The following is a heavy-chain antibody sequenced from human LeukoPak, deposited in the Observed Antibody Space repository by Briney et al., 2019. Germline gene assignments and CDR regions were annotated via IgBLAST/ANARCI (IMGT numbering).Heavy chain of an antibody. CDR2: IYSGGST. CDR3: ARPSHYYDSSGSRGYYMDV. J-gene: IGHJ6*03. D-gene: IGHD3-22*01. Sequence: PGGSLRLSCAASGFTVSSNYMSWVRKAPGKGLEWVSVIYSGGSTYYADSVKGRFTISRDNSKNTLYLQMNSLRAEDTAVYYCARPSHYYDSSGSRGYYMDVWGKGTTVTVSS. CDR1: GFTVSSNY. V-gene: IGHV3-66*02.